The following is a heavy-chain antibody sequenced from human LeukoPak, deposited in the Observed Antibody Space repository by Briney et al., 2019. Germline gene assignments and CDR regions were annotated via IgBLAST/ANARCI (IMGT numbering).Heavy chain of an antibody. Sequence: GGSLRLSCAASGFTFSSYGMHWVRQAPGKGLEWVAFIRYDGSNKYYADSVEGRFTISRDNSKNTLYLQMNSLRAEDTAVYYCARGEDSSGYRNWFDPWGQGTLVTVSS. V-gene: IGHV3-30*02. CDR1: GFTFSSYG. CDR3: ARGEDSSGYRNWFDP. D-gene: IGHD3-22*01. J-gene: IGHJ5*02. CDR2: IRYDGSNK.